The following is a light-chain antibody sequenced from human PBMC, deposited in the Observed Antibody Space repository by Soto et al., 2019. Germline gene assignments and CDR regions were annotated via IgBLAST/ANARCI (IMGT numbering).Light chain of an antibody. J-gene: IGKJ1*01. CDR2: AAS. CDR1: QSISNY. Sequence: DIQMTQSPSSLSASVGDRVTITCRASQSISNYVYWYQQKPGKAPKFLIYAASSLQSGVPSRFSGSGSGTDFTLTISSLQPEDFATYYCQQSYSTPRTFGQGTKVEIK. V-gene: IGKV1-39*01. CDR3: QQSYSTPRT.